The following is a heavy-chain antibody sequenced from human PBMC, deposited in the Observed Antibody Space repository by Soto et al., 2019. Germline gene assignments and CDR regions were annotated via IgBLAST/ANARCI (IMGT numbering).Heavy chain of an antibody. D-gene: IGHD6-19*01. CDR3: ARDCAGYSSGWYQRGGFDY. CDR1: GFTFSSYG. V-gene: IGHV3-33*01. Sequence: QVQLVESGGGVVQPGRSLRLSCAASGFTFSSYGMHWVRQAPGKGLEWAAVIWYDASNKYYADSVKGRFTISRDNSKNTLYLQMNSLRAEDTAVYYCARDCAGYSSGWYQRGGFDYWGQGTLVTVSS. J-gene: IGHJ4*02. CDR2: IWYDASNK.